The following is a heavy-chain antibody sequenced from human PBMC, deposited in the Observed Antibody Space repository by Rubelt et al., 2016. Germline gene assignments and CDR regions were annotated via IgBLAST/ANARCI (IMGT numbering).Heavy chain of an antibody. D-gene: IGHD5-12*01. CDR3: ARSAWIPHYFDY. CDR2: IYTSGST. J-gene: IGHJ4*02. V-gene: IGHV4-4*07. CDR1: GGSISSYY. Sequence: QVQLQESGPGLVKPSETLSLTCTVSGGSISSYYWSWIRQPAGKGLEWIGRIYTSGSTNYNPSLKSRVTISVDTSTNQSSLKLSCWTAADTAVYYCARSAWIPHYFDYWGQGTLVTVSS.